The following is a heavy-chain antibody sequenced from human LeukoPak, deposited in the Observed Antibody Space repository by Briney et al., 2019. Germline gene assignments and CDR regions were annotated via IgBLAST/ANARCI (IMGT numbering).Heavy chain of an antibody. Sequence: SETLSLTCTVSGGSISTHYCNWVRQPAGKGLEWIGRIYTSGSTNYNPSLKSRVTMSVDTSKNQFSLKLSSVTAADTAVYYCARSPTKRVTEDYWGQGTLVTVSS. J-gene: IGHJ4*02. CDR1: GGSISTHY. CDR2: IYTSGST. D-gene: IGHD2-8*02. CDR3: ARSPTKRVTEDY. V-gene: IGHV4-4*07.